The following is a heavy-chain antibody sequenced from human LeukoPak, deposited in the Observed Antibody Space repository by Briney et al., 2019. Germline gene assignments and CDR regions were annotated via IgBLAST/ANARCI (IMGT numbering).Heavy chain of an antibody. V-gene: IGHV4-39*07. D-gene: IGHD1-26*01. J-gene: IGHJ4*02. CDR2: IYSSGST. CDR1: CGSISSSNSY. Sequence: PSETLSLTCTVSCGSISSSNSYWAWIRQSPGTGLEWIGNIYSSGSTYYNPSLKSRVTISIDTSENQFSLKLSSVTAADTAVYYCARKREGPTTGIDSWGQGTLVTVSS. CDR3: ARKREGPTTGIDS.